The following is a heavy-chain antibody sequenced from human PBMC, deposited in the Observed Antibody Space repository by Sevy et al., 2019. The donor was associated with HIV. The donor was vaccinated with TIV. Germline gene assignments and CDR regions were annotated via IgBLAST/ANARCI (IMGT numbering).Heavy chain of an antibody. CDR3: VKDKVDGDSGYGLFDF. Sequence: GGSLRLSCAASGFTFDDYAMHWVRQAPGKGLEWVSGLSRHSGTIGYADSVKGRFTIFRDHARNSLYLQMNSLRAEDTASYYCVKDKVDGDSGYGLFDFWGQGTLVTVSS. CDR2: LSRHSGTI. D-gene: IGHD5-12*01. CDR1: GFTFDDYA. J-gene: IGHJ4*02. V-gene: IGHV3-9*01.